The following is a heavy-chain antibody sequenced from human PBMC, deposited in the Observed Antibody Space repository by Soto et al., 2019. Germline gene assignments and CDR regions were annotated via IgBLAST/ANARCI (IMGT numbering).Heavy chain of an antibody. CDR2: IRSRGNSYAT. D-gene: IGHD1-26*01. CDR3: TRLYSGSLDV. J-gene: IGHJ3*01. CDR1: GFIFSDSA. V-gene: IGHV3-73*02. Sequence: EAQLVESGGGLVQPGGSLKLSCAASGFIFSDSAIHWVRQASGKGLEWVGRIRSRGNSYATAYTESVKGRFTIPRDDSKKTAYLQMNSLKTEDTAVYYCTRLYSGSLDVWGQGTMVTVSS.